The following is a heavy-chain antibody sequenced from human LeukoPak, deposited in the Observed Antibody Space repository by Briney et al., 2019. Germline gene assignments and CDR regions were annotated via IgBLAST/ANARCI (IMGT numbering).Heavy chain of an antibody. CDR3: ARHKPTGSYPLEL. Sequence: SETLSLTCTVAGGSINSYYWSWLRQPPGKGLEWIGHVYYSGRTTYNPSLRSRLTISVDTSTSQLSLKLSSVTAADTAVYYCARHKPTGSYPLELWGQGTLVTVSS. CDR2: VYYSGRT. J-gene: IGHJ4*02. CDR1: GGSINSYY. V-gene: IGHV4-59*08. D-gene: IGHD3-10*01.